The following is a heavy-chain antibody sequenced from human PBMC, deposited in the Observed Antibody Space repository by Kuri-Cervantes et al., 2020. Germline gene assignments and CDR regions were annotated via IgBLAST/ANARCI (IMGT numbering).Heavy chain of an antibody. D-gene: IGHD2-2*01. CDR1: GFTFSSYA. V-gene: IGHV3-30-3*01. CDR2: ISYDGSNK. CDR3: ARVVQDCSSTSCYLLHYYYGMDV. Sequence: GESLKISCAASGFTFSSYAMHWVRQAPGKGLEWVAVISYDGSNKYYADSVKGRFTISRDNSKNTLYLQMNSLRAEDTAVYYCARVVQDCSSTSCYLLHYYYGMDVWGQGTTVTVSS. J-gene: IGHJ6*02.